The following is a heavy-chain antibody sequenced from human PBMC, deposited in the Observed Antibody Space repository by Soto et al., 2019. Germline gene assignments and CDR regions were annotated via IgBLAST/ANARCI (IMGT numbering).Heavy chain of an antibody. Sequence: SETLSLTCTVSGGSVSSGSYYWSWIRQPPGKGLEWIGYIYYSGSTNYNPSLKSRVTISVDASKNQFSLKLSSVTAADTAVYYCARVGMTTVTTDYWGQGTLVTVSS. CDR2: IYYSGST. CDR3: ARVGMTTVTTDY. V-gene: IGHV4-61*01. CDR1: GGSVSSGSYY. J-gene: IGHJ4*02. D-gene: IGHD4-17*01.